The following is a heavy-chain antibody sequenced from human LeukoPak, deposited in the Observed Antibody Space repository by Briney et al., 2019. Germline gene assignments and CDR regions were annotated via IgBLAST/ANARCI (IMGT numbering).Heavy chain of an antibody. V-gene: IGHV3-21*01. D-gene: IGHD2-2*02. J-gene: IGHJ4*02. CDR2: ISSSSSYI. Sequence: GGSLRLSCAASGFTFSSYSMNWVRQAPGKGLEWVSSISSSSSYIYYADSVKGRFTISRDNAKNSLYLQMNSLRAEDTAVYYCATTPYCSSTSCYRAFYFGYWGQGTLVTVSS. CDR1: GFTFSSYS. CDR3: ATTPYCSSTSCYRAFYFGY.